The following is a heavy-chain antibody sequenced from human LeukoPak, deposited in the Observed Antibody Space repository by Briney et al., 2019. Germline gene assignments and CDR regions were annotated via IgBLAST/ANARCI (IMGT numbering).Heavy chain of an antibody. CDR2: ISSSSSTI. CDR3: ARDFDSSGYVGYFDY. Sequence: GGSLRLSCAASGFTFSSYSMNWVRQAPGKGLEWVSHISSSSSTIYYADSVKGRFTISRDNAKNSLYLQMNSLRAEDTAVYYCARDFDSSGYVGYFDYWGQGTLVTVSS. J-gene: IGHJ4*02. CDR1: GFTFSSYS. D-gene: IGHD3-22*01. V-gene: IGHV3-48*01.